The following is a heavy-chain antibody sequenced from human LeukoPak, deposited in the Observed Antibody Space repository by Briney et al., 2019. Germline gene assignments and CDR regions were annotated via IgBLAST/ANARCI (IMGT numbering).Heavy chain of an antibody. D-gene: IGHD5-12*01. V-gene: IGHV3-11*01. J-gene: IGHJ4*02. Sequence: GGSLRLSCAASGFTFSDYYMSWIRQAPGKRLEWVSYISSSGSTIYYADSVKGRFTISRDNAKNSLYLQMNSLRAEDTAVCYCARGRLRLSSDFDYWGQGTLVTVSS. CDR2: ISSSGSTI. CDR1: GFTFSDYY. CDR3: ARGRLRLSSDFDY.